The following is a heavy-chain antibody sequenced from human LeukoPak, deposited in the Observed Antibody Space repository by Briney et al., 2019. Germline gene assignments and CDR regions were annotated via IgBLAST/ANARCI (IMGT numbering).Heavy chain of an antibody. CDR2: ISWNSRSI. CDR1: GFTFDNYA. Sequence: PGRSLRLSCAASGFTFDNYAMHWVRQAPGKGLEWVSGISWNSRSIGYADSVGGRFAMSRDNSKNTLYLQMNSLRAEDTAVYYCAKHHYGSGSLAHGEIDYWGQGTLVTVSS. D-gene: IGHD3-10*01. V-gene: IGHV3-9*01. CDR3: AKHHYGSGSLAHGEIDY. J-gene: IGHJ4*02.